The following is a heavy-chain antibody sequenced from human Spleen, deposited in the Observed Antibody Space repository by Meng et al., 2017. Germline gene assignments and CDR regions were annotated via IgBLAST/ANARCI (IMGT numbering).Heavy chain of an antibody. Sequence: QVQLQQWGAGMLKPSDTLSLTCAVYGGSFSGYYWSWVRQPPGKGLEWIGEINHSGSTNYNPSLKSRVTISVDTSKNQFSLKLSSVTAADTAVYYCARTGSYYDSSGYYYFDYWGQGTLVTASS. D-gene: IGHD3-22*01. J-gene: IGHJ4*02. CDR3: ARTGSYYDSSGYYYFDY. CDR2: INHSGST. V-gene: IGHV4-34*01. CDR1: GGSFSGYY.